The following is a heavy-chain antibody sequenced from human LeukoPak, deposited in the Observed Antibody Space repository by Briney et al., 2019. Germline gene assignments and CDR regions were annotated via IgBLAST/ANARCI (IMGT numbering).Heavy chain of an antibody. Sequence: ASVKVSCKASGYTFTGYYMHWVRQAPGQGLEWMGWINPNSGNTGYAQKFQGRVTITRNTSISTAYMELSSLRSEDTAVYYCARAPRIAALRYWFDPWGQGTLVTVSS. CDR2: INPNSGNT. CDR3: ARAPRIAALRYWFDP. J-gene: IGHJ5*02. CDR1: GYTFTGYY. V-gene: IGHV1-8*03. D-gene: IGHD6-6*01.